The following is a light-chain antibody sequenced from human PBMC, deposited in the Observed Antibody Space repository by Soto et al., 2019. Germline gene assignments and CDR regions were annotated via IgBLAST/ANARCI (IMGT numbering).Light chain of an antibody. CDR1: QSVSRSY. Sequence: EIVLTQSPGTLSLSPGERATLSCRASQSVSRSYLAWYQQKPGQAPRLLIYGASSRATGIPDRFSGSGSGTDFTLTISRLEPADFAVYYCQQYGSSPRYTFAQGTKVEIK. CDR3: QQYGSSPRYT. J-gene: IGKJ2*01. CDR2: GAS. V-gene: IGKV3-20*01.